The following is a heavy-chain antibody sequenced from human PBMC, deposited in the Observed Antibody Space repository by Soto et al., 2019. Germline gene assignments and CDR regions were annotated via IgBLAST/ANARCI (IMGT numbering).Heavy chain of an antibody. CDR2: INPSGGST. D-gene: IGHD6-25*01. J-gene: IGHJ6*02. Sequence: QVQLVQSGAEVKKPGASVKVSCKASGYTFTNYYIHWVRQAPRQGLEWMGIINPSGGSTSYAQKSQGRVTMTSDTSTSTVYMELSSLRSEDTAVYYCARGDGRGSSGFYYCYGMDVWGHGTTVTVSS. CDR3: ARGDGRGSSGFYYCYGMDV. V-gene: IGHV1-46*01. CDR1: GYTFTNYY.